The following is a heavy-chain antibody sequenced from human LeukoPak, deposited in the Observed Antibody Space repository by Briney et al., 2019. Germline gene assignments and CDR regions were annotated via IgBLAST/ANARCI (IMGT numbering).Heavy chain of an antibody. D-gene: IGHD6-13*01. V-gene: IGHV3-23*01. CDR3: AKGPKKQMVGSRGYYFDF. CDR1: GFTFYDYG. Sequence: GGSLRLSCAASGFTFYDYGMTWVRQAPGKGLEWVSTISGSGLSTYYADSVKGRFTISRDNSKNTLYLQVNSLRAEDTAVYFCAKGPKKQMVGSRGYYFDFWGQGTLVTVSS. J-gene: IGHJ4*02. CDR2: ISGSGLST.